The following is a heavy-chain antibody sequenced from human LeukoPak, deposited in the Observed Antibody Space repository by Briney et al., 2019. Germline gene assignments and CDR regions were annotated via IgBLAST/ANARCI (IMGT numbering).Heavy chain of an antibody. Sequence: ASVKVSCKASGYTFTSYDINWVRQATGQGLEWMGWMNPNSDNTGYAQKFQGRVTMTRNTSISTAYMELSSLRSEDTAVYYCARAPYCSSTSCSGADYWGQGTLVTVSS. J-gene: IGHJ4*02. CDR2: MNPNSDNT. V-gene: IGHV1-8*01. CDR1: GYTFTSYD. D-gene: IGHD2-2*01. CDR3: ARAPYCSSTSCSGADY.